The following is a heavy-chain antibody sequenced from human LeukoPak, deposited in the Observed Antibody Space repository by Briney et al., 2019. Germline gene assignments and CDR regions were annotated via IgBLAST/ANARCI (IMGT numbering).Heavy chain of an antibody. CDR2: IHTSGIT. Sequence: SETLSLTCTVSGDSISSYYWSWIRQPAGKGLEWIGRIHTSGITSYNPSHKSRVTMSVDTSKNQFSLKLSSVTAADTAVYYCARAPSRGVVDYWGQGTLVTVSS. V-gene: IGHV4-4*07. CDR3: ARAPSRGVVDY. CDR1: GDSISSYY. J-gene: IGHJ4*02. D-gene: IGHD3-10*01.